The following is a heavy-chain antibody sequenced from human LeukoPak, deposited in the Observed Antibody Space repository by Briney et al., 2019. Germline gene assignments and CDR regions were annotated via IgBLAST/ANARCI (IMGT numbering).Heavy chain of an antibody. D-gene: IGHD1-26*01. CDR1: GCTLTELS. CDR3: ATSIGSYSPFDY. V-gene: IGHV1-24*01. CDR2: FDPEDGET. Sequence: GASVKVSCKVSGCTLTELSMHWVRQAPGKGLEWMGGFDPEDGETIYAQKFQGRVTMTEDTSTDTAYMELSSLRSEDTAVYYCATSIGSYSPFDYWGQGTLVTVSS. J-gene: IGHJ4*02.